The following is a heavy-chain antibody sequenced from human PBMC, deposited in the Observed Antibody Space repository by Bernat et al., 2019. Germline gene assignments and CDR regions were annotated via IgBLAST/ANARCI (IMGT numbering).Heavy chain of an antibody. CDR1: GGSISSYY. J-gene: IGHJ2*01. CDR2: IYTSGST. D-gene: IGHD3-22*01. CDR3: ARDCYDCSGYLPVWYFDL. V-gene: IGHV4-4*07. Sequence: QVQLQESGPGLVKPSETLSLTCTVSGGSISSYYWSWIRQPAGKGLEWIGRIYTSGSTNYNPSLKSRVTMSVDTSKNQFSLKLSSVTAADTAVYYCARDCYDCSGYLPVWYFDLWGRGTLVTVSS.